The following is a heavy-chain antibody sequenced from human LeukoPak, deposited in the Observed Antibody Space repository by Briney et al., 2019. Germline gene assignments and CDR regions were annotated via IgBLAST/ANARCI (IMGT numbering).Heavy chain of an antibody. J-gene: IGHJ4*02. CDR1: GFTFSSYS. CDR3: ARESITMVRGVIAIYLGETAKSDY. D-gene: IGHD3-10*01. V-gene: IGHV3-7*01. Sequence: GGSLRLSCAASGFTFSSYSMSWVRQAPGKGLEWVANIKQDGSEKYYVDSVKGRFTISRDNAKNSLYLQMNSLRAEDTAVYYCARESITMVRGVIAIYLGETAKSDYWGQGTLVTVSS. CDR2: IKQDGSEK.